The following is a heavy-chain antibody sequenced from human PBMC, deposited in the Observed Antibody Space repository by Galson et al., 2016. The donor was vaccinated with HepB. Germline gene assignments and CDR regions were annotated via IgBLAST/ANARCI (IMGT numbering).Heavy chain of an antibody. CDR3: ARPRACTDGVCRIFEY. CDR1: GYNFTSSW. D-gene: IGHD2-8*01. Sequence: QSGAEVKKPGESLRISCKDSGYNFTSSWIAWARQMPGKGLEWMVIIYPADSDTRYSPSFQGQVTISADKSVSTAYLQWSSLKASDTAIYYCARPRACTDGVCRIFEYWGQGTLVSVST. J-gene: IGHJ4*02. CDR2: IYPADSDT. V-gene: IGHV5-51*01.